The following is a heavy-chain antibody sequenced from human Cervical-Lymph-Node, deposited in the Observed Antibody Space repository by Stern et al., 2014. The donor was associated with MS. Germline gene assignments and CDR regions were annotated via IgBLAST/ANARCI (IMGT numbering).Heavy chain of an antibody. Sequence: QVQLVESGSELMKPGASVKISCKAYGYTFSHYAMNWVRQAPGQGLEWMGWINPRSGNTTYAHDLTGRFVFSVDTSVNTAYVQINSVKTDDTAVYYCARELGDMSSGSYGWAFDIWGQGTMITVSS. J-gene: IGHJ3*02. D-gene: IGHD1-26*01. CDR2: INPRSGNT. CDR3: ARELGDMSSGSYGWAFDI. CDR1: GYTFSHYA. V-gene: IGHV7-4-1*02.